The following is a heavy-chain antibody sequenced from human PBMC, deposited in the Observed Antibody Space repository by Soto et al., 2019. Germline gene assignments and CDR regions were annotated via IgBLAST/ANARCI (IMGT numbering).Heavy chain of an antibody. CDR2: IYYSGST. Sequence: QVQLQESGPGLVKPSQTLSLTCTVSGGSISSGGYYWSWIRQHPGKGLEWIGYIYYSGSTYYNPSLKSRVTISVDTSKNQFSRKLSSVTAADTAVYYCARRSDGDYDWYFDLWGRGTLVTVSS. D-gene: IGHD4-17*01. V-gene: IGHV4-31*03. CDR1: GGSISSGGYY. CDR3: ARRSDGDYDWYFDL. J-gene: IGHJ2*01.